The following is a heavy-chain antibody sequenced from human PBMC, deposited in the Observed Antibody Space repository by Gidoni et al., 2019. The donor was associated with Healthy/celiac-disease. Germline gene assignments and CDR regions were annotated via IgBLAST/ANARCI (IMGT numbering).Heavy chain of an antibody. J-gene: IGHJ2*01. V-gene: IGHV4-39*01. CDR1: GGSIISSSYY. Sequence: QLQLQESGPGLVKPSETLSLTCTVSGGSIISSSYYWGWIRQPPGKGLEWIGSIYYSGSTYYNPSLKSRVTISVDTSKNQFSLKLSSVTAADTAVYYCAAAPNIAALHWYFDLWGRGTLVTVSS. CDR3: AAAPNIAALHWYFDL. CDR2: IYYSGST. D-gene: IGHD6-6*01.